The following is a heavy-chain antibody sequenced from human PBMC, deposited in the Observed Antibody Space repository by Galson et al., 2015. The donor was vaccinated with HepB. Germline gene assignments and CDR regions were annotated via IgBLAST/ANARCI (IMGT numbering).Heavy chain of an antibody. CDR2: ISGSGGST. V-gene: IGHV3-23*01. CDR3: AKGKYGSGWYSNFDY. J-gene: IGHJ4*02. CDR1: GFTFSSYA. Sequence: SLRLSCAASGFTFSSYAMSWVRQAPGKGLEWVSAISGSGGSTYYADSVKGRFTISRDNSKNTLYLQMNSLRAEDTAVYYCAKGKYGSGWYSNFDYWGQGTLVTVSS. D-gene: IGHD6-19*01.